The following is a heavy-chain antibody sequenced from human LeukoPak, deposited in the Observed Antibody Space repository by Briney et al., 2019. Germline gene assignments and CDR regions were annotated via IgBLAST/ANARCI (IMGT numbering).Heavy chain of an antibody. CDR1: GFTFSSYS. J-gene: IGHJ3*02. V-gene: IGHV3-21*01. D-gene: IGHD3-10*01. CDR3: AKKGSEDAFDI. Sequence: PGGSLRLSCAASGFTFSSYSMNWVRQAPGKGLEWVSSISSSSSYIYYADSVKGRFTISRDDAKNSLYLQMNSLRAEDTAVYYCAKKGSEDAFDIWGQGTMVTVSS. CDR2: ISSSSSYI.